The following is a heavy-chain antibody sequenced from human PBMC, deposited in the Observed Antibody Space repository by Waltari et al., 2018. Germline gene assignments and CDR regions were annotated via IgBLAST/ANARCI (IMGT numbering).Heavy chain of an antibody. D-gene: IGHD6-19*01. Sequence: QLQLQESGPGLVKPSETLSLTCTVSGGSISSSSYYWGWIRQPPGKGLEWIGSIYYSGSTYYNPSLKSRVTISVDTSKNQFSLKLSSVTAADTAVYYCASLRSGWYFDYWGQGTLVTVSS. CDR2: IYYSGST. CDR1: GGSISSSSYY. V-gene: IGHV4-39*01. J-gene: IGHJ4*02. CDR3: ASLRSGWYFDY.